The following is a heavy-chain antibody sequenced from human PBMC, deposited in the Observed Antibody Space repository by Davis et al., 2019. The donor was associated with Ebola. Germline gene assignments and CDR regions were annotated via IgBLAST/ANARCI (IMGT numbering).Heavy chain of an antibody. CDR3: ARDGIAAALVDYYYYGMDV. CDR1: GGTFSSYG. J-gene: IGHJ6*02. D-gene: IGHD6-13*01. Sequence: ASVKVSCKASGGTFSSYGISWVRQAPGQGLEWMGWINPNSGGTNYAQKFQGWVTMTRDTSISTAYMELSRLRSDDTAVYYCARDGIAAALVDYYYYGMDVWGQGTTVTVSS. CDR2: INPNSGGT. V-gene: IGHV1-2*04.